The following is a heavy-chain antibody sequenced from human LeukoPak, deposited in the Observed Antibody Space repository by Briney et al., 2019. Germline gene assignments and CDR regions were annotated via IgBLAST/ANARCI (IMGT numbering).Heavy chain of an antibody. J-gene: IGHJ4*02. V-gene: IGHV3-7*01. D-gene: IGHD3-10*01. CDR2: IKQDGSEA. Sequence: GGSLRLSCAASGFTFSSYWMSWVRLAPGKGLEWVANIKQDGSEAYYVDSVKGRFTISRDNAKNSPYLQMNSLRAEDTAVYYCARARNYYGSGSYSGDYWGQGTLVTVSS. CDR3: ARARNYYGSGSYSGDY. CDR1: GFTFSSYW.